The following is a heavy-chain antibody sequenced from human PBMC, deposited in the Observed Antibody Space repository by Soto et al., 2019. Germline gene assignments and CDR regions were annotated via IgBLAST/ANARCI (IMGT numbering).Heavy chain of an antibody. V-gene: IGHV1-18*01. CDR1: GYIFNSFG. Sequence: QVQLVQSGGEVKKPGASVKVSCKASGYIFNSFGISWVRQAPGQGLEWMGWISAYTGNTKYAQNYQSRVTMTPDPSTSTAYMELRSLRSDDTAVYYCARRWTTGEIDYWGQGTLVTVSS. CDR2: ISAYTGNT. D-gene: IGHD4-17*01. J-gene: IGHJ4*02. CDR3: ARRWTTGEIDY.